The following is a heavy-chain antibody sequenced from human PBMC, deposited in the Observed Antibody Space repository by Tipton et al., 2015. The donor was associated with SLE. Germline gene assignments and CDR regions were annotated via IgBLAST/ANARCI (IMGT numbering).Heavy chain of an antibody. D-gene: IGHD5-12*01. V-gene: IGHV4-38-2*02. CDR1: GNSIYNGFY. CDR2: IYRSGTA. J-gene: IGHJ4*02. Sequence: TLSLTCSVSGNSIYNGFYWGWIRQSPGKGLEWIGSIYRSGTAYYNPSLKSRVTMSVDTSKNQFSLKLTSVTAADTAVYYCARVSRGYSGYEWAGFFDYWGQGALVTVSS. CDR3: ARVSRGYSGYEWAGFFDY.